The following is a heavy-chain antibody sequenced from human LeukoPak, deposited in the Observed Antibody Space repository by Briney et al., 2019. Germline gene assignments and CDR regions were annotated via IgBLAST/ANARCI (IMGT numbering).Heavy chain of an antibody. D-gene: IGHD6-19*01. CDR1: GFTFSSYG. CDR2: IRSDGSNK. Sequence: PGGSLRLSCAASGFTFSSYGMHWVRQAPGKGLEWVAFIRSDGSNKYYGDSVKGGFTISRDNSKNTLYLQMNSLRPEDTAVFYCAKARIAVAVREDLDHWGQGTLVTVSS. CDR3: AKARIAVAVREDLDH. V-gene: IGHV3-30*02. J-gene: IGHJ4*02.